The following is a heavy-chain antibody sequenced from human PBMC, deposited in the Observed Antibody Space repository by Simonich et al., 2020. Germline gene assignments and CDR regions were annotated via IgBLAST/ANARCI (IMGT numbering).Heavy chain of an antibody. J-gene: IGHJ5*02. D-gene: IGHD6-13*01. CDR2: IWYDGSNK. V-gene: IGHV3-33*01. CDR3: ARAYSSSWYNWFDP. CDR1: GFTFISCG. Sequence: VQLVESGGGVVRPGRSLRLSCAASGFTFISCGLHWVRPAPGKGREGVAVIWYDGSNKYYADSVKGRFTISRDNSKNTLYLQMNSLRAEDTAVYYCARAYSSSWYNWFDPWGQGTLVTVSS.